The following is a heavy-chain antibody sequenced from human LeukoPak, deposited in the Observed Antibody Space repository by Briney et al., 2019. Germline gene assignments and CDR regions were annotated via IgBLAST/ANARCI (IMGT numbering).Heavy chain of an antibody. J-gene: IGHJ4*02. Sequence: GGSLRLSCTVSGFTVSSNSMSWVRQAPGKELEWVSFIYSDNTHYSDSVKGRFTISRDNSKNTLYLQMNSLRAEDTAVYYCARRAGAYSHPYDYWGQGTLVNVSS. CDR3: ARRAGAYSHPYDY. CDR2: IYSDNT. V-gene: IGHV3-53*01. CDR1: GFTVSSNS. D-gene: IGHD4/OR15-4a*01.